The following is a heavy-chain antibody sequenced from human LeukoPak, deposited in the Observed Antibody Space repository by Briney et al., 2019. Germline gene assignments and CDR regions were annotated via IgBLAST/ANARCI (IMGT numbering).Heavy chain of an antibody. CDR1: GFTFSSYA. Sequence: GGSLRLSCAASGFTFSSYATSWVRQAPGKGLEWVSAINGRGGDTFYADSVKGRFTISRDNSKNTLFLQMNSLRAEDTAVYYCATDRGDCSTTSCYTRGNYFDYWGQGTLVTVSS. J-gene: IGHJ4*02. CDR3: ATDRGDCSTTSCYTRGNYFDY. D-gene: IGHD2-2*02. CDR2: INGRGGDT. V-gene: IGHV3-23*01.